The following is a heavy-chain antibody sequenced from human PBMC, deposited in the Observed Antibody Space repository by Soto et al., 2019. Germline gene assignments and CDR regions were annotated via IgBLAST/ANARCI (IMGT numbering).Heavy chain of an antibody. Sequence: ASVKVSWKASGGTFSSYAISWVRQAPGQGLEWMGGIIPIFGTANYAQKFQGRVTITADESTSTAYMELSSLRSEDTAVYYCASEGPGYCSSTSCDPLRYDYWGQGTLVTVSS. CDR1: GGTFSSYA. V-gene: IGHV1-69*13. CDR3: ASEGPGYCSSTSCDPLRYDY. CDR2: IIPIFGTA. D-gene: IGHD2-2*01. J-gene: IGHJ4*02.